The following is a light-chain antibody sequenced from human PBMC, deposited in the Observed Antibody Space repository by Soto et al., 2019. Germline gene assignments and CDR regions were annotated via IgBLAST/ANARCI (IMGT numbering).Light chain of an antibody. CDR2: EVT. J-gene: IGLJ2*01. CDR3: SAYAGNNNPVI. V-gene: IGLV2-8*01. CDR1: SSDVGGHNF. Sequence: QSALTQPPSASGSPGQSVTISCTGTSSDVGGHNFVSWYQQHPGKAPKFLIYEVTKRPSAVPDRFSGSKSGITASLTVSGLQADDEAYYYCSAYAGNNNPVIFGGGTKLTVL.